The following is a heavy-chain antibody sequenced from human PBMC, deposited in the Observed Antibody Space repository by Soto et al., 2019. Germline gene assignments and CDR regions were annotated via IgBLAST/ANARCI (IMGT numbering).Heavy chain of an antibody. CDR1: GGSISSGGYY. J-gene: IGHJ4*02. Sequence: TSETLSLTCTVSGGSISSGGYYWSWIRQHPGKGLEWIGYIYYSGSTYYNPSLKSRVTISVDTSKNQFSLKLSSVTAADTAVYYCARQSGSYYDSSGPLGFDYWGQGTLVTVSS. D-gene: IGHD3-22*01. V-gene: IGHV4-31*03. CDR2: IYYSGST. CDR3: ARQSGSYYDSSGPLGFDY.